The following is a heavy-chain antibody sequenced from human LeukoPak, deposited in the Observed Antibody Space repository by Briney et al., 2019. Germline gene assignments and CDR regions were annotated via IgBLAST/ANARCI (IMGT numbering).Heavy chain of an antibody. Sequence: GGSLILSRAASGFTFSDHNMDWVRQAPGKGLEWVGRIKNKTNSYTTRYAASVQGRFTISRDDLKNSLYLQMNSLKTEDTAVYYCADLGTPYWGQGTLVTVSS. V-gene: IGHV3-72*01. CDR2: IKNKTNSYTT. CDR3: ADLGTPY. CDR1: GFTFSDHN. J-gene: IGHJ4*02.